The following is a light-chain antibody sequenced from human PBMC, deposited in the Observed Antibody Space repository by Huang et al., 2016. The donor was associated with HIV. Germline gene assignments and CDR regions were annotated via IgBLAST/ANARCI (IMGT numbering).Light chain of an antibody. Sequence: AIQMTQSPASLSASVGDRVTITCRASQGIRNDLAWYQQRLGKAPKLLVSATSPLQSGVPSRFSGIGSGTHFTLTISSLQPEDFATYYCLQTYTYPWTFGRGTKVEI. CDR1: QGIRND. V-gene: IGKV1-6*01. J-gene: IGKJ1*01. CDR3: LQTYTYPWT. CDR2: ATS.